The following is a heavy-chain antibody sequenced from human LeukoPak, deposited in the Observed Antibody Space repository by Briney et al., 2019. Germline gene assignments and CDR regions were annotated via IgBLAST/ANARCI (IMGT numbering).Heavy chain of an antibody. V-gene: IGHV4-39*07. D-gene: IGHD3-10*01. CDR1: GGSISSSSYY. CDR2: IYYSGST. Sequence: SETLSLTCTVSGGSISSSSYYWGWIRQPPGKGLEWIGSIYYSGSTYYNPSLKSRVTISVDTSKNQFSLKLSSVTAADTAVYYCASKYMVRGVNWFDPWGQGTLVTVSS. J-gene: IGHJ5*02. CDR3: ASKYMVRGVNWFDP.